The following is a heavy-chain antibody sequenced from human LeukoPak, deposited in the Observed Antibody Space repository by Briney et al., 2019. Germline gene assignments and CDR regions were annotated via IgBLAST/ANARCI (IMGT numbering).Heavy chain of an antibody. D-gene: IGHD1-7*01. J-gene: IGHJ5*02. CDR2: IYYSGST. CDR1: GGSISSYY. V-gene: IGHV4-59*01. Sequence: SETLSLTCTVSGGSISSYYWSWIRQPPGKGLEWIGYIYYSGSTNYNPSLKSRVTISVDTSKNQFSLKLSSVTAADTAVYYCARGPGTTSRGWFDPWGQGTLVTVSS. CDR3: ARGPGTTSRGWFDP.